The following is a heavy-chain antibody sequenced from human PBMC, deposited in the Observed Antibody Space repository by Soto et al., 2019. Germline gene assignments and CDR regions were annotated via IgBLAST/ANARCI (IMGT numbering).Heavy chain of an antibody. CDR2: INHSGST. CDR3: ARGYSSSWYRFDP. J-gene: IGHJ5*02. V-gene: IGHV4-34*01. CDR1: GGSFSGYY. D-gene: IGHD6-13*01. Sequence: SETLSLTCAVYGGSFSGYYWSWIRQPPGKGLEWIGEINHSGSTNYNPSLKSRVTISVDTSKNQFSLKLSSVTAADTAVYYCARGYSSSWYRFDPWGQGPLVTVSS.